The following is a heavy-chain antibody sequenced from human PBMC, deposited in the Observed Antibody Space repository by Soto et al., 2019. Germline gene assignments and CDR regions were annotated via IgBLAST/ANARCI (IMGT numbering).Heavy chain of an antibody. CDR1: GFTFTSSA. D-gene: IGHD1-1*01. CDR3: AKDRPRRTSGYFFDY. CDR2: IVVGSGNT. J-gene: IGHJ4*02. V-gene: IGHV1-58*01. Sequence: SVKVSCKASGFTFTSSAVQWVRQARGQRLEWIGWIVVGSGNTNYAQKFQERVTITRDMSTSTAYMELSSLRSEDTAVYYCAKDRPRRTSGYFFDYWGQGTPVPVS.